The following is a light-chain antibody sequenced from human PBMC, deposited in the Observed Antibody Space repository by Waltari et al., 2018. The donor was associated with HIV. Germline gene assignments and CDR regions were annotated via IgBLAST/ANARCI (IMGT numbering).Light chain of an antibody. Sequence: QSALTQPASVSGSPGQSITISCTGTSSDVGGYNYVSWYQQHPGKAPKLMIYEVSNLPSGFSKRFSGSKSGNTASLTISGLQAEDEADYYCSSYTSSSTRVVFGGGTKLTVL. V-gene: IGLV2-14*01. CDR3: SSYTSSSTRVV. CDR2: EVS. J-gene: IGLJ2*01. CDR1: SSDVGGYNY.